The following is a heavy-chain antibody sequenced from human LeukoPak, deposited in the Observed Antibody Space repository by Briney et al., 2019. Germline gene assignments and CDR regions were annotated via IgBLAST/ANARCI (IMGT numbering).Heavy chain of an antibody. Sequence: PSETLSLTCAVYGGSFSGYYWSWIRQPPGKGLEWIGEINHSGSTNYNPSLKSRVTISVDTSKNQFSLKLSSVTAADTAVYYCARKSGWYAYCFDYWGQGTLVTVSS. D-gene: IGHD6-19*01. CDR3: ARKSGWYAYCFDY. J-gene: IGHJ4*02. CDR2: INHSGST. V-gene: IGHV4-34*01. CDR1: GGSFSGYY.